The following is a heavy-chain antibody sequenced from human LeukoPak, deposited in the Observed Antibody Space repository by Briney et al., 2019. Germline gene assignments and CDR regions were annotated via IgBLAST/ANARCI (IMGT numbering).Heavy chain of an antibody. CDR1: GFTFSSYW. D-gene: IGHD3-10*01. J-gene: IGHJ4*02. CDR2: IKQDGSEK. V-gene: IGHV3-7*01. CDR3: ARSLRFGELFHPPFDY. Sequence: GGSLRLSCAASGFTFSSYWMSWVRQAPGKGLEWVANIKQDGSEKYYVDSVKGRFTISRDNAKNSLYLQMNSLRAEDTAVYYCARSLRFGELFHPPFDYWGQGTLVTVSS.